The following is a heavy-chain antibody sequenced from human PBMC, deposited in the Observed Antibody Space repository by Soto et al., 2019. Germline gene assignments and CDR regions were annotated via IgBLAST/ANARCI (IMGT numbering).Heavy chain of an antibody. D-gene: IGHD2-15*01. V-gene: IGHV3-53*04. CDR3: ARGYCSGGSCYPFDY. Sequence: EVQLVESGGGLVQPGGSLRLSCAASGFTVSSNYMSWVRQAPRKGLEWVSVIYSGGSTYYADSVKGRFTISRHNSKNTLYLQMNSLRAEDTAVYYCARGYCSGGSCYPFDYWGQGTLVTVSS. CDR1: GFTVSSNY. J-gene: IGHJ4*02. CDR2: IYSGGST.